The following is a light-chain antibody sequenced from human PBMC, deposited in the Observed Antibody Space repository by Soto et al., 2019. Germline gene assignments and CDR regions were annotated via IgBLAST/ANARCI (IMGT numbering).Light chain of an antibody. Sequence: EIVLTQAPATLSLSPGERATLSCRASQSISNYLVWYQQKPGQAPRLLIYDASNRATGIPARFSGSGSRTDFTLTISSLEPEDFAIYYCQKRSNWPPLTFGGGTKVEIK. CDR3: QKRSNWPPLT. J-gene: IGKJ4*01. V-gene: IGKV3-11*01. CDR2: DAS. CDR1: QSISNY.